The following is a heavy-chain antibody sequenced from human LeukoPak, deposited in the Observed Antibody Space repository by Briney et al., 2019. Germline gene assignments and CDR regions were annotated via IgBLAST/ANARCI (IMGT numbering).Heavy chain of an antibody. CDR2: IHHSGTT. J-gene: IGHJ3*02. CDR1: GGSISSSTW. V-gene: IGHV4-4*02. D-gene: IGHD4-17*01. CDR3: ARETTVTTNDAFDI. Sequence: SETLSLTCTVSGGSISSSTWWSWVRQPPGKGLECIGEIHHSGTTNYNPSLKSRVTISIDKSKNQFSLKLNSVTAADTAVYYCARETTVTTNDAFDIWGQGTMVTVSS.